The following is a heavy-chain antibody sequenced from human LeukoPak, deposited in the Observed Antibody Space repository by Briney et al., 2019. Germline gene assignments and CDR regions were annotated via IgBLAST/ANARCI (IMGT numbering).Heavy chain of an antibody. J-gene: IGHJ6*04. Sequence: GGSLRLSCAASGFTFGSYWMTWVRQVPGKGLEWVANIRQDGSEKYYVDSVKGRFTIARDKAKNSLYLQMNSLRAEDTAVYYCARDRGMVRGVRFYYYCGMDVWGKGTTVTVSS. CDR1: GFTFGSYW. D-gene: IGHD3-10*01. V-gene: IGHV3-7*01. CDR2: IRQDGSEK. CDR3: ARDRGMVRGVRFYYYCGMDV.